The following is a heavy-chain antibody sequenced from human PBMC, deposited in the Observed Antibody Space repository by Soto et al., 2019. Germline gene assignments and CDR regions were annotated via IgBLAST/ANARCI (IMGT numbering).Heavy chain of an antibody. V-gene: IGHV1-69*13. CDR2: IIPRSGTS. CDR3: ARSQTTVTSYDY. J-gene: IGHJ4*02. CDR1: GDTFSTYT. Sequence: ASVTVSCKASGDTFSTYTITWVRQAPGQGLEWMGGIIPRSGTSNYAQKFQGRVTITADESTSTAYMELSSLTSEDTTVYYCARSQTTVTSYDYWGQGTLVTVSS. D-gene: IGHD4-17*01.